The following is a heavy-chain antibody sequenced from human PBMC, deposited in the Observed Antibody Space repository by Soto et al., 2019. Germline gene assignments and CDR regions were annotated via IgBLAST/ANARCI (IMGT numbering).Heavy chain of an antibody. V-gene: IGHV1-69*13. D-gene: IGHD3-16*02. Sequence: SVKVSCKASGGTFSSYAISWVRQAPGQGLEWMGGIIPIFGTADYAQKFQGRVTITADESTSTAYMELSSLRSEDTAVYYCARDRRKRGDPSLSSSAGYYYYGMDVWGQGTTVTVSS. J-gene: IGHJ6*02. CDR1: GGTFSSYA. CDR3: ARDRRKRGDPSLSSSAGYYYYGMDV. CDR2: IIPIFGTA.